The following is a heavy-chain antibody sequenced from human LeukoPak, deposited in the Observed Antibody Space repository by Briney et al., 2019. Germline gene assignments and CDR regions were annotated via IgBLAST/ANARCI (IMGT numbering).Heavy chain of an antibody. CDR1: GFSSSTHW. CDR3: VREGYIYGFHHGDYFDY. CDR2: IKQDGSEK. J-gene: IGHJ4*02. V-gene: IGHV3-7*01. Sequence: GGSLRLSCAASGFSSSTHWMSSVRQAPGQGLEWVANIKQDGSEKFYVDSVKGRFTISRDNAQNSLSLQMSSLRVEDTAVYYCVREGYIYGFHHGDYFDYWGQGTLVTVSS. D-gene: IGHD5-18*01.